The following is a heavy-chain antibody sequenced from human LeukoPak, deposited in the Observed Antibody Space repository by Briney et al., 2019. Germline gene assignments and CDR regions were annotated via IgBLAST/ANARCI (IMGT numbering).Heavy chain of an antibody. CDR3: ARRDYGPTGGAFDI. V-gene: IGHV4-59*08. Sequence: SQTLSLTCTVPGGSISSYYWSWIRQPPGKGLEWIGYIYYSGSTNYNPSLKSRVTISVDTSKNQFSLKLSSVTAADTAVYYCARRDYGPTGGAFDIWGQGTMVTVSS. J-gene: IGHJ3*02. CDR1: GGSISSYY. CDR2: IYYSGST. D-gene: IGHD4-17*01.